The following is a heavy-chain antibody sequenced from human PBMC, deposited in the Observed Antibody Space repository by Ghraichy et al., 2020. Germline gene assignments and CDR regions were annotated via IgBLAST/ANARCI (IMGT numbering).Heavy chain of an antibody. CDR3: ARPRGWAVPSLDY. Sequence: GGSLRLSCAASGFTFSSYAMSWVRQAPGKGLEWVSAISGSGGGTYSADSVKGRFTISRDNSKNTLYLQMNSLRAEDTAVYYCARPRGWAVPSLDYWGQGTLVTVSS. J-gene: IGHJ4*02. CDR2: ISGSGGGT. V-gene: IGHV3-23*01. D-gene: IGHD1-26*01. CDR1: GFTFSSYA.